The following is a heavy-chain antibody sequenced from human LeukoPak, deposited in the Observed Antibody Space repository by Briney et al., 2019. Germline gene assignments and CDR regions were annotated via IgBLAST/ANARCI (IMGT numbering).Heavy chain of an antibody. D-gene: IGHD2-15*01. CDR2: MYDGSNE. J-gene: IGHJ4*02. CDR1: EFTFSSYG. CDR3: AKDRQPYCSGGSCYSGFDY. V-gene: IGHV3-30*02. Sequence: GGSLRLSCAASEFTFSSYGMHWVRQAPGKGLEWVAFMYDGSNEYYADSVKGRFTISRDNSKNALYLQMNSLRNEDTAVYYCAKDRQPYCSGGSCYSGFDYWGQGTLVTVSS.